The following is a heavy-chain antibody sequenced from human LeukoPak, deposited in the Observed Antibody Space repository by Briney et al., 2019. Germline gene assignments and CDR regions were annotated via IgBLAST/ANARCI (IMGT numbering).Heavy chain of an antibody. J-gene: IGHJ4*02. CDR3: AGDLGFSGYDFDY. CDR2: INSNSGGT. D-gene: IGHD5-12*01. Sequence: ASVKVSCKASGYTFTGYYMHWVRQAPGQGLEWMGWINSNSGGTNYAQKFQGRVTMTRDTSISTAYMELSRLRSDDTAVYYCAGDLGFSGYDFDYWGQGTLVTVSS. CDR1: GYTFTGYY. V-gene: IGHV1-2*02.